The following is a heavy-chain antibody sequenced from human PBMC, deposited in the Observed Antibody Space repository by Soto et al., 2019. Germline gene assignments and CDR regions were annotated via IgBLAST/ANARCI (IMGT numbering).Heavy chain of an antibody. D-gene: IGHD2-15*01. J-gene: IGHJ6*04. CDR3: ARDDVLWDDGRCYGLPLDV. Sequence: GGSLRLSCAASGFTFSSHGMHWVRQAPGKGLEWVAVIWYDGSSKYYADSVKGRFTISRDNSKNTLYVQMDSLRAEDTAVYYCARDDVLWDDGRCYGLPLDVRGKGTMVTVSS. CDR1: GFTFSSHG. CDR2: IWYDGSSK. V-gene: IGHV3-33*01.